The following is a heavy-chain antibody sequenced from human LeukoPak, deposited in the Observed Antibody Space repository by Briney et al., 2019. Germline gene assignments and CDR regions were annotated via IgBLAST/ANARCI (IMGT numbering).Heavy chain of an antibody. V-gene: IGHV3-33*01. CDR3: AREMGFTDKPPFDY. Sequence: PGGSLRLSCAASGFTFSSYGMHWVRQAPGKGLEWVAVIWYDGSNKCYADSVKGRFTISRDNSKNTLYLQMNSLRAEDTAVYYCAREMGFTDKPPFDYWGQGTLVTVSS. J-gene: IGHJ4*02. CDR1: GFTFSSYG. D-gene: IGHD2-8*02. CDR2: IWYDGSNK.